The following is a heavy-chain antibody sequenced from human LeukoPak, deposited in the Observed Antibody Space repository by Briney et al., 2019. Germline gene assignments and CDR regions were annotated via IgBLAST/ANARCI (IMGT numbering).Heavy chain of an antibody. CDR2: INGDGSST. V-gene: IGHV3-74*01. CDR3: AGGNYLLA. CDR1: GFTFNRNW. J-gene: IGHJ4*02. D-gene: IGHD3-16*02. Sequence: GGSLRLSCAASGFTFNRNWVHWVRQAPGKGLVWVSHINGDGSSTTYADSVKGRFTISRDNAKNTLYLQMNSLRAEDTAVYYCAGGNYLLAWGQGTLVTVSS.